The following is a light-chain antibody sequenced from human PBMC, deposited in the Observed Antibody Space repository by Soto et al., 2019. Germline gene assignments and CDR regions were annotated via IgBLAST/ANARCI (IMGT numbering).Light chain of an antibody. CDR1: QSISSY. V-gene: IGKV1-39*01. J-gene: IGKJ5*01. Sequence: DIQMTQSPSSVSASVGDRVTITCRASQSISSYLNWYQQKPGKAPKLLIYAASSLQSGVPSRFSGSGSGTDFTLTISSLQTEDFATYYCQQSYSTLITFGQVTRLENK. CDR2: AAS. CDR3: QQSYSTLIT.